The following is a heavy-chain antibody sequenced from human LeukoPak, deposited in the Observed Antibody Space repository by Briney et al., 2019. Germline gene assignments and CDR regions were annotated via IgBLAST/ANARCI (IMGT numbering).Heavy chain of an antibody. V-gene: IGHV3-21*01. CDR3: ARDRRSSGDVVDAFDI. CDR2: ISSTSRYI. Sequence: GGSLRLSCAASGFTFSSHSMNWVRQAPGKGLEWVSSISSTSRYIYYADSVKGRFTISRDNAKNSLDLQMNSLRAEDTALYYCARDRRSSGDVVDAFDIWGQGTMVTVSS. CDR1: GFTFSSHS. J-gene: IGHJ3*02. D-gene: IGHD3-10*01.